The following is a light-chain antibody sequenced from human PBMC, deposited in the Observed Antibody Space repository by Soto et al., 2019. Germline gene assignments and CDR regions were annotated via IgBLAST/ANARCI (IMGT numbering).Light chain of an antibody. CDR3: GTWDSSLSVVV. Sequence: QAVVTQPPSVSAAPGQKVTISCSGSSSNIGNNYVSWYQQLPGTAPKLLIYANNKRPSGIPDRFSGSKSGTSATLGITGLQTGDEADYYCGTWDSSLSVVVFGGGTKLTVL. CDR2: ANN. V-gene: IGLV1-51*01. CDR1: SSNIGNNY. J-gene: IGLJ2*01.